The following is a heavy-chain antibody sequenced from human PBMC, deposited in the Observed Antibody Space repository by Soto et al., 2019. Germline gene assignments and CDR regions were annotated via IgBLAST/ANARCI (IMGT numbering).Heavy chain of an antibody. CDR2: ISSSGSTI. J-gene: IGHJ5*02. CDR3: GRLYRSRWYYNWFDP. Sequence: GGSLRLSCAASGFTFSSYEMNWVRQAPGKGLEWVSYISSSGSTIYYADSVKGRFTISRDNAKNSLYLQMNSLRAEDTAVYYCGRLYRSRWYYNWFDPWGQGILVTVSS. D-gene: IGHD6-19*01. V-gene: IGHV3-48*03. CDR1: GFTFSSYE.